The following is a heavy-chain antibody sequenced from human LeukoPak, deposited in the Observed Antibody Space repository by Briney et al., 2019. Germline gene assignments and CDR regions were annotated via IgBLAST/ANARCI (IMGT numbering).Heavy chain of an antibody. J-gene: IGHJ4*02. CDR3: AKDLGDRYYYDTSGYNYFDY. CDR1: GFTFSSYA. D-gene: IGHD3-22*01. Sequence: PGGSLRLSCAASGFTFSSYAMSWVRQAPGKGLEWVSAISGSGGSTYYADSVKGRFTISRDNSKNTLYLQMNSLRAEDTAVYYCAKDLGDRYYYDTSGYNYFDYWGQGTLVTVSS. V-gene: IGHV3-23*01. CDR2: ISGSGGST.